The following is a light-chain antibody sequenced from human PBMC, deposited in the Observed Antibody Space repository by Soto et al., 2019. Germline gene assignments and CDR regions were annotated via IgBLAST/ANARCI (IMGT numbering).Light chain of an antibody. CDR2: GAS. V-gene: IGKV3-20*01. J-gene: IGKJ1*01. CDR1: QSVSSSY. CDR3: QQYGNSPPWT. Sequence: IVLTQSPDTLSLSPGERATLSCRASQSVSSSYLAGYQHKPGQAPRLLVFGASSRATGIPDRFSGSGSGTDFTLTVSRLEPEDFEVYYCQQYGNSPPWTFGQGTKVEI.